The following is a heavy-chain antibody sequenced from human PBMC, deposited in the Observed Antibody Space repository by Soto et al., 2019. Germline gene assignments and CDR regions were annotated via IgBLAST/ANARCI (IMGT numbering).Heavy chain of an antibody. Sequence: GGSLRLSCAASGFTFSSYWMHWVRQAPGKGLVWVSRINSDGSSTSYADSVKGRFTISRDNAKNSLYLQMNSLRAEDTAVYYCARPARECSSPGCARGDIVATTYYFDYRGQGTLVTVSS. J-gene: IGHJ4*02. CDR1: GFTFSSYW. CDR2: INSDGSST. D-gene: IGHD5-12*01. CDR3: ARPARECSSPGCARGDIVATTYYFDY. V-gene: IGHV3-74*01.